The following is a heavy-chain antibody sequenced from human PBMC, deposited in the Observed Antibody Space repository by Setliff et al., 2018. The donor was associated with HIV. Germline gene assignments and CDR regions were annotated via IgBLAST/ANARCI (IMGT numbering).Heavy chain of an antibody. CDR1: GYIFTSYD. CDR3: ARGYLISGTQKSYYMDV. V-gene: IGHV1-8*03. J-gene: IGHJ6*03. Sequence: ASVKVSCKASGYIFTSYDINWVRQATGQGLEWMGWMNPNSGNTGYAQKLQGRVTITRNTSINTAYMELSSLRSEDTAVYYCARGYLISGTQKSYYMDVWGKGTTVTVS. CDR2: MNPNSGNT. D-gene: IGHD1-26*01.